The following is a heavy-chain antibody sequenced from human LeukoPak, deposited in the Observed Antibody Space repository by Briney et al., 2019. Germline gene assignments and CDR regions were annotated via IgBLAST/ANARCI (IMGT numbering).Heavy chain of an antibody. V-gene: IGHV4-59*08. D-gene: IGHD1-14*01. CDR1: GFTFSGYY. J-gene: IGHJ3*02. CDR2: IYYSGST. Sequence: GSLRLSCAASGFTFSGYYMSWIRQPPGKGLEWIGYIYYSGSTNYNPSLKSRVTISVDTSKNQFSLKLSSVTAADTAVYYCARHPDPDAFDIWGQGTMVTVSS. CDR3: ARHPDPDAFDI.